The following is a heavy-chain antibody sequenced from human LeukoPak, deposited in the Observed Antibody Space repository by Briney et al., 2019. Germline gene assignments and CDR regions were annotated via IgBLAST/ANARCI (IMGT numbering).Heavy chain of an antibody. V-gene: IGHV3-48*03. CDR3: ARESIDYGDYERFDY. Sequence: PGGSLRLSCAASGFTFSSYEMNWVRQAPGKGLEWVSYISSSGSTIYYADSVEGRFTISRDNAKNSLYLQMNSLRAEDTAVYYCARESIDYGDYERFDYWGQGTLVTVSS. CDR1: GFTFSSYE. J-gene: IGHJ4*02. D-gene: IGHD4-17*01. CDR2: ISSSGSTI.